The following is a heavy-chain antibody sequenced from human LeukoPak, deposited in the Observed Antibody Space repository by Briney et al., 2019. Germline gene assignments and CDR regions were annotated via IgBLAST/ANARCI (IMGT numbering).Heavy chain of an antibody. V-gene: IGHV1-8*03. CDR3: ARDDNCSGGSCPWDNWFDP. CDR2: MNPNSGNT. Sequence: ASVKVSCKASGYTFTSYDINWVRQATGQGLEWMGWMNPNSGNTGYAQKFQGRVTITRDTSASTAYMELSSLRSEDTAVYYCARDDNCSGGSCPWDNWFDPWGQGTLVTVSS. D-gene: IGHD2-15*01. J-gene: IGHJ5*02. CDR1: GYTFTSYD.